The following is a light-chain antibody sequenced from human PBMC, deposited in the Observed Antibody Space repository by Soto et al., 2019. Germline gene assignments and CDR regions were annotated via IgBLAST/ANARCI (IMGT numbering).Light chain of an antibody. CDR2: EVS. Sequence: SALTQPPSASGSPGQSVTISCTGSSSDVGGYNYVSWYQQHPGKAPKLMIYEVSTRPSGVPDRLSGSKSGNTASLTVSGLQAEDEADYYCSSYGGSHTVVFGGGTKLTVL. CDR3: SSYGGSHTVV. V-gene: IGLV2-8*01. CDR1: SSDVGGYNY. J-gene: IGLJ2*01.